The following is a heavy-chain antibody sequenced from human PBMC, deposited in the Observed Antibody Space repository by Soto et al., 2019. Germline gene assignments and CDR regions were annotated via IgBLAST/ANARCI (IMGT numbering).Heavy chain of an antibody. V-gene: IGHV3-30*18. J-gene: IGHJ3*02. CDR3: AKSAEGYCSGCSCGDAFDI. CDR2: ISYDGSNK. CDR1: GFTFSSYG. D-gene: IGHD2-15*01. Sequence: QVQLVESGGGVVQPGRSLRLSCAASGFTFSSYGMHWVRQAPGKGLEWVAVISYDGSNKYYADSVKGRFTISKDNSKNPLYLQMNRLRAEDTALYYCAKSAEGYCSGCSCGDAFDIWGQGTMVTVSS.